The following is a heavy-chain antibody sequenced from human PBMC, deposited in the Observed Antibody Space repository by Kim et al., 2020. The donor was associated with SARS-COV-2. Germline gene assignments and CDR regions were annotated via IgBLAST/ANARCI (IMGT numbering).Heavy chain of an antibody. D-gene: IGHD5-12*01. Sequence: YNTALKGRFTIPVATSKNQFSLNLRSLTAADTAVYYCARRKIVATIDYWGQGTLVTVSS. CDR3: ARRKIVATIDY. J-gene: IGHJ4*02. V-gene: IGHV4-39*01.